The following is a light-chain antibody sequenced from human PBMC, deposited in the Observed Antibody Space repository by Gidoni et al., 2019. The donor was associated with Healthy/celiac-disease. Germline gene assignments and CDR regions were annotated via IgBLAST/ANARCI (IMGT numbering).Light chain of an antibody. CDR1: QGISSY. V-gene: IGKV1-9*01. J-gene: IGKJ4*01. Sequence: DIQLTQSPSFLSASVGDRVTITCRASQGISSYLAWYQQKPGKAPKLLIYAASTSQSGVPSRFSGSGSGTEFTLTISSLQPEDFATYYCQQLNSYPPLTFGGXTRVEIK. CDR2: AAS. CDR3: QQLNSYPPLT.